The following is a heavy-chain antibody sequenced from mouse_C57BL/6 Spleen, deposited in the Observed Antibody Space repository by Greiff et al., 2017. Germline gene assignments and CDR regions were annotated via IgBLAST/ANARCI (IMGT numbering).Heavy chain of an antibody. V-gene: IGHV1-4*01. D-gene: IGHD2-2*01. CDR1: GYTFTSYT. J-gene: IGHJ2*01. Sequence: VQLQQSGAELARPGASVKMSCKASGYTFTSYTMHWVQQRPGQGLEWIGYINPSSGYTKYNQKFKDKATLTADKSSSTAYMQLSSLTSEDSAVYYCAGYASYYFDYWGQGTTLTVSS. CDR3: AGYASYYFDY. CDR2: INPSSGYT.